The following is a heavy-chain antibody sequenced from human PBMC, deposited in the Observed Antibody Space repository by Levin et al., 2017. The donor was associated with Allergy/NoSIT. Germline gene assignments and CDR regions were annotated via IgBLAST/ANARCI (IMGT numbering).Heavy chain of an antibody. J-gene: IGHJ6*02. CDR1: GGSVSSGLYY. Sequence: SCTVSGGSVSSGLYYWSWIRQPPGKGLEWIGCIFYTGSTNYNPSLQSRVTISIDTSRNQFSLKLSSVTAADTALYYCARDNRFKFGRVAAAGTLDVWGQGTTVTVS. CDR2: IFYTGST. CDR3: ARDNRFKFGRVAAAGTLDV. D-gene: IGHD6-13*01. V-gene: IGHV4-61*01.